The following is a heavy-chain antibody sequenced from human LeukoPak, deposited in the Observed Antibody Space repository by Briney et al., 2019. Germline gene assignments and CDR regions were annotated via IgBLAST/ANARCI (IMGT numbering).Heavy chain of an antibody. CDR1: GFTFSDYY. Sequence: GGSLRLSCAASGFTFSDYYMSWIRQAPGKGLEWVSYISSSGSTIYYADSVKGRFTISRDNAKNSLYLQMNSLRAEGTAVYYCARDARYCSGGSCYSFGWFDPWGQGTLVTVSS. CDR3: ARDARYCSGGSCYSFGWFDP. CDR2: ISSSGSTI. J-gene: IGHJ5*02. D-gene: IGHD2-15*01. V-gene: IGHV3-11*04.